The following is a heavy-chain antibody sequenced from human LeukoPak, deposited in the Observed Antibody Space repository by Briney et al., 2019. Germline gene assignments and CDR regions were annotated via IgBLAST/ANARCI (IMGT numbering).Heavy chain of an antibody. J-gene: IGHJ4*02. CDR3: ARGSLIGYSSSWYGAHFDY. V-gene: IGHV3-64*01. CDR1: GFTFSSYG. D-gene: IGHD6-13*01. CDR2: ISGNGDST. Sequence: PGGSLRLSCAAPGFTFSSYGMHWVRQAPGKGLEYVSAISGNGDSTYYANSVKGRFTISRDNSKNTLFLQMGSLRADDMAVYYCARGSLIGYSSSWYGAHFDYWGQGTLVTVSS.